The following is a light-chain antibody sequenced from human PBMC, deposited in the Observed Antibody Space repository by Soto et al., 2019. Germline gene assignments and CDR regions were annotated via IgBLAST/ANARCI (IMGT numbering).Light chain of an antibody. V-gene: IGKV1-5*01. CDR1: QSISSW. CDR3: QQYNSYSLT. CDR2: DAS. Sequence: DIQMTQSPSTLSASIGDRVTISCRASQSISSWLAWYQQKPGKAPRLLIYDASSLEDGVPSRFSGRGSETQFTLTISSLQPDDFATYYCQQYNSYSLTLGQGTKVEIK. J-gene: IGKJ1*01.